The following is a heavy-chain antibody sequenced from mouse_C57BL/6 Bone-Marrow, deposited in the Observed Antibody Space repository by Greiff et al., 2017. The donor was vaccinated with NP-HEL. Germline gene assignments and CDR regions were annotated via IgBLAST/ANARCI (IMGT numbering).Heavy chain of an antibody. CDR2: IDPSDSYT. Sequence: QVQLQQPGAELVMPGASVKLSCKASGYTFTSYWMHWVKQRPGQGLEWIGEIDPSDSYTNYNQKFKGKSTLTVDKSSSTAYMQLSSLTSEDSAVYYCARSYDYDEGGYAMDYWGQGTSVTVSS. V-gene: IGHV1-69*01. CDR3: ARSYDYDEGGYAMDY. D-gene: IGHD2-4*01. CDR1: GYTFTSYW. J-gene: IGHJ4*01.